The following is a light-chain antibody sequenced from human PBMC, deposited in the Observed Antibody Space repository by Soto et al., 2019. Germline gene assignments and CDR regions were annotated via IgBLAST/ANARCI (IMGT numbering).Light chain of an antibody. J-gene: IGLJ1*01. V-gene: IGLV2-23*01. Sequence: QSALTQPASVSGSPGQSITISCTGTSSDVGSYNLVSWYQQHPGKAPKLMIYEGSKRLSGVSNRFSGSKSGNTASLTISGLQAEDEADYYCCSDAGSSTYVFGTATKVTV. CDR1: SSDVGSYNL. CDR2: EGS. CDR3: CSDAGSSTYV.